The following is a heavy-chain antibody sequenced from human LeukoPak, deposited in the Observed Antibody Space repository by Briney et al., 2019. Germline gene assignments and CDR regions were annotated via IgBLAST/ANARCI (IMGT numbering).Heavy chain of an antibody. D-gene: IGHD6-19*01. Sequence: SENLSLTCTVSGGSISTYYWSWIRQPAGKGLEWIGEIYHSGSTNYNPSLKSRVTISVDKSKNQFSLKLSSVTAADTAVYYCARRAVALDYWGQGTLVTVSS. V-gene: IGHV4-59*12. J-gene: IGHJ4*02. CDR1: GGSISTYY. CDR3: ARRAVALDY. CDR2: IYHSGST.